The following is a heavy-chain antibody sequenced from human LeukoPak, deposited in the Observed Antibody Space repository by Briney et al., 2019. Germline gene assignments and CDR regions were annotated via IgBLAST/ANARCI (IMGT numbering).Heavy chain of an antibody. V-gene: IGHV4-34*01. CDR3: ATSPRGYSYGYWYFDL. CDR2: INHSGST. Sequence: WXRQPPXXXXEWXGEINHSGSTNYNPSLKSRVTISVDTSKNQFSLKLSSVTAADTAVYYCATSPRGYSYGYWYFDLWGRGTLVTVSS. D-gene: IGHD5-18*01. J-gene: IGHJ2*01.